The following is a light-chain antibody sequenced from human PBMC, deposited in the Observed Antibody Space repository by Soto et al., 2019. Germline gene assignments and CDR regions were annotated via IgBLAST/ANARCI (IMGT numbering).Light chain of an antibody. J-gene: IGKJ1*01. CDR3: QQSYSLRGT. CDR2: AAS. V-gene: IGKV1-39*01. Sequence: DIQMTQYPSSLSASVGDRVTITCGASQSISSYLNWYQQKPGKAPKLLIYAASSLQSGVPSRLSGSGYGTDFTLTISSIQNEDFATYLCQQSYSLRGTFGHGTKVDIK. CDR1: QSISSY.